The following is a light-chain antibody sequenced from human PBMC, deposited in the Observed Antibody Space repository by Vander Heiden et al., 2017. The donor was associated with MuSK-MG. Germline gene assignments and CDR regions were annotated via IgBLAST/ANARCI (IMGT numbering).Light chain of an antibody. CDR2: WAS. CDR3: QQYYTTPIT. CDR1: QSVFYRSKNKNY. V-gene: IGKV4-1*01. J-gene: IGKJ5*01. Sequence: DIVMTQSPVSMAVSLVERATINCTSSQSVFYRSKNKNYLAWYQQKPGQPPKLLLYWASMRESGVPDRFSGSGSGTYFTLTISSLQAENVAVYYFQQYYTTPITFGQGTRLESK.